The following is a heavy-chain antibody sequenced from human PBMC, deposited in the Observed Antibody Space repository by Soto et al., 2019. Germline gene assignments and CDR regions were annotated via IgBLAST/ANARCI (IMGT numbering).Heavy chain of an antibody. CDR1: GYTFTGYY. Sequence: ASLKISCKASGYTFTGYYMHWVRQAPGQGLEWMGWINPNSGGTNYAQKFQGRVTMTRDTSIRTAYMELSSLRSDDTAVYYCARQGFYGSGSYYEGWCQGTPVTVSS. D-gene: IGHD3-10*01. CDR3: ARQGFYGSGSYYEG. J-gene: IGHJ4*02. V-gene: IGHV1-2*02. CDR2: INPNSGGT.